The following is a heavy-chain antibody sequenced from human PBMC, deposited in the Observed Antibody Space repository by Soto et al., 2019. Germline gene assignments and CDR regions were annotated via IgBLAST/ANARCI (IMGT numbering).Heavy chain of an antibody. CDR3: AKERAASSRPYYYYGMDV. Sequence: PGGSLRLSCAASGFTFSSYGMHWVRQAPGKGLEWVAVISYDGSNKYHADSVKGRFTISRDNSKNTLYLQMNSLRAEDTAVYYCAKERAASSRPYYYYGMDVWGQGTTVTVSS. J-gene: IGHJ6*02. V-gene: IGHV3-30*18. CDR2: ISYDGSNK. D-gene: IGHD6-6*01. CDR1: GFTFSSYG.